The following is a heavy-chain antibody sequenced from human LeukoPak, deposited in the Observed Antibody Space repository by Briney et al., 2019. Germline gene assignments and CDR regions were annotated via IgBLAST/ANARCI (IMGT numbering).Heavy chain of an antibody. CDR3: ARGKYYGDSDY. D-gene: IGHD2-21*01. V-gene: IGHV4-61*01. Sequence: SETLSLTCTVSGDSVISGLYYWTWVRQPPGEGLEWIGYVYYSGSTTYSPSLKSRVSISVDTSKNQFSLTLRSVTAADTAVYYCARGKYYGDSDYWGQGTLVTVSP. CDR2: VYYSGST. J-gene: IGHJ4*02. CDR1: GDSVISGLYY.